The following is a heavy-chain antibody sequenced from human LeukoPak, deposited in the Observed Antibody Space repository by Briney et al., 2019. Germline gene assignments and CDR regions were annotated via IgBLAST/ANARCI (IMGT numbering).Heavy chain of an antibody. D-gene: IGHD3-16*02. CDR1: GFTFSSHE. Sequence: GGSLRLSCAASGFTFSSHEVNWVRQAPGKGLEWISYISSKGGTKYYADSVKGRSTISRDNAKKSLYLQMNSLRAEDTAVYYCARVPYDYVSGNYRSDYYNMDVWGQGTTVTVPS. J-gene: IGHJ6*02. V-gene: IGHV3-48*03. CDR3: ARVPYDYVSGNYRSDYYNMDV. CDR2: ISSKGGTK.